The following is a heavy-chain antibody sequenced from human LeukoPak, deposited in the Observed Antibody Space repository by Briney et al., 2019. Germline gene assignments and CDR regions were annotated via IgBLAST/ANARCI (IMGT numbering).Heavy chain of an antibody. D-gene: IGHD4-11*01. J-gene: IGHJ4*02. V-gene: IGHV3-30-3*01. CDR2: ISYDGTNQ. CDR3: ARGLRRDSDYSTKVDY. CDR1: GFTFVSYP. Sequence: GGSLRLSCAASGFTFVSYPMHWVRQAPGKGLEWVAVISYDGTNQFYADSVKGRFTISRDNFKNTLYLHMDSLRAEGTAVYYCARGLRRDSDYSTKVDYWGQGTLVTVSS.